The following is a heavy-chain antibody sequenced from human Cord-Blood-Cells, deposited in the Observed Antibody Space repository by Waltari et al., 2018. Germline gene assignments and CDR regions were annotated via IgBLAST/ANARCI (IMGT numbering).Heavy chain of an antibody. CDR3: ARDSGSYYFDY. Sequence: QVQLQESGPGLVKPSETLSLTCTVSGGSISSYYWSWIRQPPGKGLEWIGYIYYSGSTNYNPSLKSRVTISVDTSKNQFSLKLSFVTAADTAVYYCARDSGSYYFDYWGQGTLVTVSS. D-gene: IGHD1-26*01. J-gene: IGHJ4*02. CDR1: GGSISSYY. CDR2: IYYSGST. V-gene: IGHV4-59*01.